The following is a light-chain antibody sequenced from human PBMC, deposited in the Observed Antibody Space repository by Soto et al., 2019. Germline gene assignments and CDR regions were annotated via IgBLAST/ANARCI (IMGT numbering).Light chain of an antibody. CDR2: GAS. Sequence: EIVMTQSPATLSVSPGERATLSCGASQSVCSTLAWYQQKPGQSPRLLIYGASTRATGIPARFSGSGSGTEFTLAISSLQSEDFAVYYCQQYSDWPYTFGQGTKLEIK. CDR3: QQYSDWPYT. V-gene: IGKV3-15*01. CDR1: QSVCST. J-gene: IGKJ2*01.